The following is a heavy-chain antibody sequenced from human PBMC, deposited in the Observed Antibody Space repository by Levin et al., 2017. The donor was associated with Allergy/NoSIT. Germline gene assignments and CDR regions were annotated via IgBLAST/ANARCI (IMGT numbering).Heavy chain of an antibody. V-gene: IGHV3-7*01. CDR1: GFTFSSYW. Sequence: GGSLRLSCAASGFTFSSYWMGWVRQAPGKGLEWVANIKQDGSEKHYVDSVKGRFTISRDNTKNSLYLQMDSLRAEDTAVYYCARDPLAPFDYWGQGTLVTVSS. J-gene: IGHJ4*02. CDR3: ARDPLAPFDY. CDR2: IKQDGSEK.